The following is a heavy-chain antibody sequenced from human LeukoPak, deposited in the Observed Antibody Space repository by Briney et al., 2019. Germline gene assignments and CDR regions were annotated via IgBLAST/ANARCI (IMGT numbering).Heavy chain of an antibody. CDR2: ISGSNSYI. V-gene: IGHV3-21*01. D-gene: IGHD3-22*01. Sequence: GGSLRLSCAASGFTFNSYSMNWVRQAPGKGLEWVSSISGSNSYIYYADSTKGRFTISRDNAKNSLYLQMNSLRAEDTAVYYCASFTYYYDSSGYYYPTGIDYWGQGTLVTVSS. J-gene: IGHJ4*02. CDR1: GFTFNSYS. CDR3: ASFTYYYDSSGYYYPTGIDY.